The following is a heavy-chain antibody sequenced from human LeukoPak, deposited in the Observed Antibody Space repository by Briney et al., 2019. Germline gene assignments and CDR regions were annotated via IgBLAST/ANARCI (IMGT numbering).Heavy chain of an antibody. Sequence: GASVKISCKVSGYTFTDYYMHWGQEAPGKGLEWRGLFDPEVGETIYAEKFQGRVTITADTSTDTAYMELSSLRSEDTAVYYCATPAPTSPACSSTSCSHYYYYYMDVWGKGTTVTVSS. CDR1: GYTFTDYY. CDR2: FDPEVGET. D-gene: IGHD2-2*01. V-gene: IGHV1-69-2*01. CDR3: ATPAPTSPACSSTSCSHYYYYYMDV. J-gene: IGHJ6*03.